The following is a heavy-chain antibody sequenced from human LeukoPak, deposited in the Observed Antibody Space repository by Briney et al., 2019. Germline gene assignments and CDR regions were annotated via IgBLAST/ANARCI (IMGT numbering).Heavy chain of an antibody. CDR2: ISYDGSNK. Sequence: GGSLRLSCAASGFTFSSYGMLWVRQAPGKGLEWVAVISYDGSNKYYADSVKGRFTISRDNSKNTLYLQMNSLRAEDTAVYYCARNRDIVVVVAAKGLDYWGQGTLVTVSS. CDR3: ARNRDIVVVVAAKGLDY. J-gene: IGHJ4*02. D-gene: IGHD2-15*01. V-gene: IGHV3-30*03. CDR1: GFTFSSYG.